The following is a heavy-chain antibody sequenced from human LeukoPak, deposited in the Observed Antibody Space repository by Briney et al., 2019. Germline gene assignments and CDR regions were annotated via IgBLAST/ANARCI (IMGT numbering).Heavy chain of an antibody. CDR1: GGSFSGYY. CDR2: INHSGST. CDR3: ASTHYYDSSGLGYFDY. Sequence: PSETLSLTCAVYGGSFSGYYWSWIRQPPGKGLEWIGEINHSGSTNYNPSLKSRVTISVDTSKNQFSLKLSSVTAADTAVYYCASTHYYDSSGLGYFDYWGQGTLVTVSS. D-gene: IGHD3-22*01. V-gene: IGHV4-34*01. J-gene: IGHJ4*02.